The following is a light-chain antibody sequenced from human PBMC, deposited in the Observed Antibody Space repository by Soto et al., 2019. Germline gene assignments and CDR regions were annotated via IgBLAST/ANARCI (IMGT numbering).Light chain of an antibody. CDR1: QSFRGL. J-gene: IGKJ4*01. V-gene: IGKV3-11*01. CDR3: QQRSN. Sequence: VLTQAPVTLSLAPLEISTLSCRASQSFRGLLAWYQQKPGQAPRLLIYDAYNRATGIPPRFSGSGSGTDFTLTISSLEPDDFAVYYCQQRSNFGGGTKVDIK. CDR2: DAY.